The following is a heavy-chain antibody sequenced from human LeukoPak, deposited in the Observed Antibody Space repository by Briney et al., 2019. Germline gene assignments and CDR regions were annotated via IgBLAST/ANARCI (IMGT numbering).Heavy chain of an antibody. Sequence: GGSLRLSCAASGVTFSTYPMAWVRQGPGKGLEWISSISGSGTSTFYADSVKGRFAISRDNSKNTLYLQMNSLRAEDTAVYYCASRDGYYFDYWGQGTLVTVSS. D-gene: IGHD5-24*01. CDR1: GVTFSTYP. J-gene: IGHJ4*02. V-gene: IGHV3-23*01. CDR2: ISGSGTST. CDR3: ASRDGYYFDY.